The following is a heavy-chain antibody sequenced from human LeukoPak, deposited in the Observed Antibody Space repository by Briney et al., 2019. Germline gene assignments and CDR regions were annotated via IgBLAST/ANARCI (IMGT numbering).Heavy chain of an antibody. CDR1: GFTFSSYS. CDR3: ARPDSSGFPLDAFDI. D-gene: IGHD3-22*01. Sequence: KSGGSLRLSCAASGFTFSSYSMNWVRQAPGKGLEWVSSISSSSSYIYYADSVKGRFTISRDNAKNSLYLHMNSLRAEDTAVYYCARPDSSGFPLDAFDIWGQGTMVTVSS. CDR2: ISSSSSYI. J-gene: IGHJ3*02. V-gene: IGHV3-21*01.